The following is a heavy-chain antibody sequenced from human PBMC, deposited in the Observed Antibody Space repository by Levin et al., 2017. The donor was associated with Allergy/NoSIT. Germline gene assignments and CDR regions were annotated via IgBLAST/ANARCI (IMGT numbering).Heavy chain of an antibody. CDR3: AKDMGTYNWNDAWPWVDYYYGMDV. D-gene: IGHD1-20*01. Sequence: GGSLRLSCAASGFTFDDYTMHWVRQAPGKGLEWVSLISWDGGSTYYADSVKGRFTISRDNSKNSLYLQMNSLRTEDTALYYCAKDMGTYNWNDAWPWVDYYYGMDVWGQGTTVTVSS. CDR1: GFTFDDYT. V-gene: IGHV3-43*01. J-gene: IGHJ6*02. CDR2: ISWDGGST.